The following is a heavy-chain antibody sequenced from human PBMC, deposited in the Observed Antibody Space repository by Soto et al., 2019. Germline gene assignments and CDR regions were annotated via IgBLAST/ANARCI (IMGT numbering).Heavy chain of an antibody. CDR1: GGSISPYY. J-gene: IGHJ3*02. Sequence: QVQLQESGPGLVKPSETLSLTCTVSGGSISPYYWSWIRHPPGKALEWIGYIFYSGSTNYNPSLESRVPISVDMSKNQFSLKLGSVTAADTAVYYCARITGSGPNAFDIWGQGTMVTVSS. CDR3: ARITGSGPNAFDI. CDR2: IFYSGST. D-gene: IGHD3-10*01. V-gene: IGHV4-59*01.